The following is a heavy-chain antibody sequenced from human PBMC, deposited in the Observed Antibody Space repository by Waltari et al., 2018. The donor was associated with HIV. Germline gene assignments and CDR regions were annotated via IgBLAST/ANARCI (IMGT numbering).Heavy chain of an antibody. CDR2: IVTAGDT. CDR1: GFTFSSYD. J-gene: IGHJ5*02. CDR3: ARGAPQGGFDP. D-gene: IGHD3-16*01. Sequence: EVQLVESGGGLVQPGGSLRLSCAASGFTFSSYDMHWVRQATGKCREGVSAIVTAGDTYYPGSVKGRFTISRENAKNSLYLQRNSLRAGDTAVYYCARGAPQGGFDPWGQGTLVTVSS. V-gene: IGHV3-13*01.